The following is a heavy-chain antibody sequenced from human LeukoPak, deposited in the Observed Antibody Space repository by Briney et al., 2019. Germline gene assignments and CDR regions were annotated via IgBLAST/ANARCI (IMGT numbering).Heavy chain of an antibody. CDR2: IIPIFGTA. D-gene: IGHD6-6*01. J-gene: IGHJ4*02. V-gene: IGHV1-69*01. CDR3: ARVPYSRSSRSDY. Sequence: SVKVSCKASGGTFTIYAISWVRQAPGQGLEWRGGIIPIFGTANYTQKFQGRVTITADESTSTAYMELSSLRSEDTAVYYCARVPYSRSSRSDYWGQGTLVTVSS. CDR1: GGTFTIYA.